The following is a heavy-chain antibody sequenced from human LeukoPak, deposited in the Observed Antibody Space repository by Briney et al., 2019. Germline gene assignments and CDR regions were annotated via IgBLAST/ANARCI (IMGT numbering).Heavy chain of an antibody. CDR3: ARDLGAVAIFGVAEP. J-gene: IGHJ5*02. Sequence: ASVKVSCKASGYTFTGYYMHWVRQAPGQGLEWMGWINPNSGGTNYAQKFQGRVTTTRDTSISTAYMELSRLRSDDTAVYYCARDLGAVAIFGVAEPWGQGTLVTVSS. CDR1: GYTFTGYY. D-gene: IGHD3-3*01. V-gene: IGHV1-2*02. CDR2: INPNSGGT.